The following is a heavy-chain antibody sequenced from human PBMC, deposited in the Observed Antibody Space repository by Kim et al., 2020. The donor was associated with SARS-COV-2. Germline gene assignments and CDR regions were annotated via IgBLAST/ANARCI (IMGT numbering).Heavy chain of an antibody. Sequence: GGSLRLSCEASGFNMSDYVMTWVRQAPGKGLEWVSTISESGRTIFYADSVKGRFTISRDNSKNMLYLQVDHLRVEDTAVYYCAKMTLANWGQGTLVTVSS. CDR3: AKMTLAN. CDR1: GFNMSDYV. D-gene: IGHD2-21*02. J-gene: IGHJ4*02. V-gene: IGHV3-23*01. CDR2: ISESGRTI.